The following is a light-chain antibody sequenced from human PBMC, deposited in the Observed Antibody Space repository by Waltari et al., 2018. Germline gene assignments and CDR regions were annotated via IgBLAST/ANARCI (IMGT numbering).Light chain of an antibody. J-gene: IGKJ1*01. Sequence: EIVMTQSPATLSVSPGERATLSCRASQSIGSHLAWYQQTPGQGPRLLIYGASTRATGIPARFSGRGSGTEFTLTISSLQSEDFAVYFCQQYDNWPRTFGQGTKVES. V-gene: IGKV3-15*01. CDR1: QSIGSH. CDR3: QQYDNWPRT. CDR2: GAS.